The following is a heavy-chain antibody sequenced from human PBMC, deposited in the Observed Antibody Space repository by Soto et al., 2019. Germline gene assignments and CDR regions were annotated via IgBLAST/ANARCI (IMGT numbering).Heavy chain of an antibody. J-gene: IGHJ4*02. CDR2: IYYSGST. CDR1: GCSISSSSYY. CDR3: ARGLLLRYFDWLPYYFDY. Sequence: SETLSLTCTVSGCSISSSSYYWGWIRQPPGKGLEWIGSIYYSGSTYYNPSLKSRVTISVDTSKNQFSLKLSSVTAADTAVYYCARGLLLRYFDWLPYYFDYWGQGTLVTVSS. D-gene: IGHD3-9*01. V-gene: IGHV4-39*01.